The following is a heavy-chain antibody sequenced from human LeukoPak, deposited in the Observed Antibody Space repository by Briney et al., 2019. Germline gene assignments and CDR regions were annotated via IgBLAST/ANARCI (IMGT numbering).Heavy chain of an antibody. CDR1: GFTFSSYA. CDR2: ISSSSSTI. J-gene: IGHJ4*02. D-gene: IGHD6-19*01. V-gene: IGHV3-48*02. CDR3: ARDEGSGWYGYYFDY. Sequence: GGSLRLSCAASGFTFSSYAMSWVRQAPGKGLEWVSYISSSSSTIYYADSVKGRFTISRDNAKNSLYLQMNSLRDEDTAVYYCARDEGSGWYGYYFDYWGQGTLVTVSS.